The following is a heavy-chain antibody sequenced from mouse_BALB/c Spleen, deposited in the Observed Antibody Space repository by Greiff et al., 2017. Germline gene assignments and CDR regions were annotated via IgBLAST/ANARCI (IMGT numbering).Heavy chain of an antibody. Sequence: QVQLKQSGPGLVQPSQTLSISCTASGFSFTSYGVHWVRQSPGKGLEWLGVIWSGGSTDYNAAFISRLSISKDNAKTQVFFKMNSLRAYDTAIYYCARNRDSSGYGAWFAYWGQGTLVTVSA. CDR1: GFSFTSYG. J-gene: IGHJ3*01. CDR3: ARNRDSSGYGAWFAY. V-gene: IGHV2-2*01. D-gene: IGHD3-2*01. CDR2: IWSGGST.